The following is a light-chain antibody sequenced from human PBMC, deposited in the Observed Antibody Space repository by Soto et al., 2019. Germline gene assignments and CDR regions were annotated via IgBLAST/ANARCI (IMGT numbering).Light chain of an antibody. CDR1: SSDVGGYNY. CDR3: SSYACSTFYV. CDR2: EVS. V-gene: IGLV2-8*01. Sequence: QSALTQPPSASGSPGQSVTISCTGTSSDVGGYNYVSWYQQHPGKAPKLMIYEVSKRPSGVPDRFSGSKSGNTASLTVSGLQAEDEADYYCSSYACSTFYVFGTGTKVTVL. J-gene: IGLJ1*01.